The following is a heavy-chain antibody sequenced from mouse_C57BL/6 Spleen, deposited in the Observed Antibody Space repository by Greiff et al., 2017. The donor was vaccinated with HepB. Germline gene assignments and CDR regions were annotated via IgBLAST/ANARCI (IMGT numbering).Heavy chain of an antibody. Sequence: QVQLKQPGAELVKPGASVKLSCKASGYTFTSYWMHWVKQRPGRGLEWIGRIDPNSGGTKYNEKFKSKATLTVDKPSSTAYMQLSSLTSEDSAVYYCARGGYSNYDYYAMDYWGQGTSVTVSS. CDR1: GYTFTSYW. J-gene: IGHJ4*01. CDR2: IDPNSGGT. V-gene: IGHV1-72*01. CDR3: ARGGYSNYDYYAMDY. D-gene: IGHD2-5*01.